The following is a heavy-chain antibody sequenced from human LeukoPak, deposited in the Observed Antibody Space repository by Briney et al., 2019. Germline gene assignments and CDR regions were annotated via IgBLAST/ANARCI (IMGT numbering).Heavy chain of an antibody. Sequence: GGSLRLSCAASGLTFRSYGMHWVRRAPGKGLEWVAVISYDGIKKYYGDSVKGRFTISRDNSKNTLYLQMNSLRSEDTAVYYCAKESTVVTFDFWGQGTLVTVSS. CDR2: ISYDGIKK. V-gene: IGHV3-30*18. CDR3: AKESTVVTFDF. J-gene: IGHJ4*02. D-gene: IGHD4-23*01. CDR1: GLTFRSYG.